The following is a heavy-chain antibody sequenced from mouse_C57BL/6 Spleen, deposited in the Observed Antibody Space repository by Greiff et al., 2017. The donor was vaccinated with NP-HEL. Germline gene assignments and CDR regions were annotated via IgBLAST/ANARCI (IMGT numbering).Heavy chain of an antibody. Sequence: QVQLQQPGAELVKPGASVKLPCKASGYTFTSYWMHWVKQRPGQGLEWIGMIHPNSGSTNYNEKFKSKATLTVDKSSSTAYMQLSSLTAEDSAVYYCASGGDYDYDGYWGQGTTLTVSS. CDR2: IHPNSGST. CDR1: GYTFTSYW. CDR3: ASGGDYDYDGY. J-gene: IGHJ2*01. V-gene: IGHV1-64*01. D-gene: IGHD2-4*01.